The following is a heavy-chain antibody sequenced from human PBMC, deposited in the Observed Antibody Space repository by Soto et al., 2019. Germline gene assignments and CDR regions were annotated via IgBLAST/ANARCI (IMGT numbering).Heavy chain of an antibody. CDR3: AREGPAPYYYYGMDV. CDR1: GYTFTNYG. CDR2: ISGYNGNT. J-gene: IGHJ6*02. V-gene: IGHV1-18*01. Sequence: QVQVVQSGDEVKKPGASVKVSCKASGYTFTNYGISWVRQAPGQGLEWMGWISGYNGNTKYAEKFQGRVTMTTDTSTSTAHMELRSLRSDDTAVYYCAREGPAPYYYYGMDVWGQGTAVTVSS.